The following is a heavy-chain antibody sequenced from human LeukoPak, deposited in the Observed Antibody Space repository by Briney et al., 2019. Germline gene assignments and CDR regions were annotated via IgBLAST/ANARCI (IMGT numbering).Heavy chain of an antibody. D-gene: IGHD1-26*01. Sequence: PSQTLSLTCAVSGGSISRSGYSWSWIRQPPGKGLEWIGYIYYSGSTNYNPSLKSRVTISVDTSKNQFSLKLSSVTAADTAVYYCARYASGSYYRGIDYWGQGTLVTVSS. CDR2: IYYSGST. CDR3: ARYASGSYYRGIDY. CDR1: GGSISRSGYS. J-gene: IGHJ4*02. V-gene: IGHV4-30-4*07.